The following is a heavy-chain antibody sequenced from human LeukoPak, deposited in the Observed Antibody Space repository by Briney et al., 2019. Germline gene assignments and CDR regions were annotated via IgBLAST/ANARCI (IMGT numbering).Heavy chain of an antibody. CDR3: ARPGIVGATPDY. J-gene: IGHJ4*02. Sequence: SETLSLTCTVSGGSISSSSYYWGWIRQPPGKGLEWIGSIYYSGSTYYNPSLKSRVTISVDTSKNQFSLKLSSVTAADTAVYYCARPGIVGATPDYWGQGTLVTVSS. CDR1: GGSISSSSYY. V-gene: IGHV4-39*01. D-gene: IGHD1-26*01. CDR2: IYYSGST.